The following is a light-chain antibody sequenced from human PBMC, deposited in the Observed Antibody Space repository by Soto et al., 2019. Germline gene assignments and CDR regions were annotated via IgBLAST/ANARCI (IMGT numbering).Light chain of an antibody. CDR3: CSCAGSYSCF. CDR1: SSDVGGYNY. Sequence: QSALTQPRSVSGSPGQSVTISCTGTSSDVGGYNYVSWYQQHPGKAPKLMIYDVSKRPSGVPDRFSGSKSDNTASLTISGLQAEDEADYYCCSCAGSYSCFFGTGTKLTVL. J-gene: IGLJ1*01. CDR2: DVS. V-gene: IGLV2-11*01.